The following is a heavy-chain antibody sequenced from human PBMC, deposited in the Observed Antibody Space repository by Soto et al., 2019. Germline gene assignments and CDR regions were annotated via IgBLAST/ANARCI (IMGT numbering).Heavy chain of an antibody. Sequence: QVQVQESGPGLVKPSETLSLTCTVSGGSISSYYWSWIRHPPGKELECIGYISYSGTTNYNPSLKSRVTMSVDPSRNLFCLKLSSVTAADTAMYYCASVRQTGESGYWFDPWGQGTLVTVSS. V-gene: IGHV4-59*01. J-gene: IGHJ5*02. CDR3: ASVRQTGESGYWFDP. CDR1: GGSISSYY. D-gene: IGHD7-27*01. CDR2: ISYSGTT.